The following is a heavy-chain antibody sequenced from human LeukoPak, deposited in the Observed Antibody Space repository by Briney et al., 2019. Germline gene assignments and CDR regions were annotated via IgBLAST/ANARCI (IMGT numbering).Heavy chain of an antibody. CDR1: GGSISSGGYY. Sequence: PSETLSLTCTVSGGSISSGGYYWSWIRQHPGKGLEWIGYIYYSGGTYYNPSLKSRVTISVDTSKNQFSLKLSSVTAADTAVYYCARAPSGYDAHFDYWGQGTLVTVSS. CDR3: ARAPSGYDAHFDY. V-gene: IGHV4-31*03. CDR2: IYYSGGT. D-gene: IGHD5-12*01. J-gene: IGHJ4*02.